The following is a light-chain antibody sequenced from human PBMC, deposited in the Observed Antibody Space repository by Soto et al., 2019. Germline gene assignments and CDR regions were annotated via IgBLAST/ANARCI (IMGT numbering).Light chain of an antibody. J-gene: IGLJ2*01. CDR1: SSDIGAYIY. Sequence: QSALAQPPSASGSPGQSVTISCTGTSSDIGAYIYVSWYQQHPGKAPKLIIYEVSKRPSGVPHRFSGSKSGNTASLTVSGLQAEDEADYYCSSYAGSNKLVFGGGTKLTVL. CDR3: SSYAGSNKLV. CDR2: EVS. V-gene: IGLV2-8*01.